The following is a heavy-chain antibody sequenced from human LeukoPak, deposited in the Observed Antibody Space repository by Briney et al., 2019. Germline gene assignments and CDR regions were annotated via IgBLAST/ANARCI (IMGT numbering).Heavy chain of an antibody. Sequence: GGSLRLSCAASGFTFNTYSMSWVRQAPGKGLEWVSSMTGINTYIYYGDSVKGRFTISRDNAKKSLYLQMNSLRAEDTAVYYCARLQKSPYYYIDVWGKGTTVTVSS. CDR3: ARLQKSPYYYIDV. CDR2: MTGINTYI. J-gene: IGHJ6*03. CDR1: GFTFNTYS. V-gene: IGHV3-21*01.